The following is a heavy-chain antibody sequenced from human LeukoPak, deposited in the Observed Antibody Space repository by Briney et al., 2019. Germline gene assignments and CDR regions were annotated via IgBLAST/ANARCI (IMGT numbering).Heavy chain of an antibody. CDR2: ITNGSTYI. CDR1: GLTFDDYA. Sequence: GRSLRLSCTASGLTFDDYAMHWVRQAPGKGLEWVSSITNGSTYIFHADSVKGRFTISRDNAKNTLYLQMNSLRVEDTAVYYCAISPIVGTTYYFDSWGQGTLVTVSS. D-gene: IGHD1-26*01. J-gene: IGHJ4*02. CDR3: AISPIVGTTYYFDS. V-gene: IGHV3-21*06.